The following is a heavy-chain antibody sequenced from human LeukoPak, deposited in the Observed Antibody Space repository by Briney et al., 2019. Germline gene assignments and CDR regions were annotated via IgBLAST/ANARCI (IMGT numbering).Heavy chain of an antibody. Sequence: PSETLSLTCFVSGDSITNSGWSWGWVRQPPGKGLEWIWTLPYDDKVPGRGIPSYNPSLTSRVTISADTSKNHSSLRVNSVTAADTASYYCARLTLTGVGGRGWFDSWGQGALVIVSS. CDR1: GDSITNSGWS. J-gene: IGHJ5*01. D-gene: IGHD3-3*01. V-gene: IGHV4-39*02. CDR2: LPYDDKVPGRGIP. CDR3: ARLTLTGVGGRGWFDS.